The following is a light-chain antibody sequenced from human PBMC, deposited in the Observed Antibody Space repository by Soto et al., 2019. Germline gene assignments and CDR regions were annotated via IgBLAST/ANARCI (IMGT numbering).Light chain of an antibody. CDR3: CSYAGSSTFFYV. CDR2: EGS. J-gene: IGLJ1*01. V-gene: IGLV2-23*03. Sequence: SVLTHPASVSGSPGQSITISCTGTSSDVGSYNLVSWYQQHPGKAPKLMIYEGSKRPSGVSNRSSGSKSGNTASLTISGLQAEDEADYYCCSYAGSSTFFYVLGTGTKVTVL. CDR1: SSDVGSYNL.